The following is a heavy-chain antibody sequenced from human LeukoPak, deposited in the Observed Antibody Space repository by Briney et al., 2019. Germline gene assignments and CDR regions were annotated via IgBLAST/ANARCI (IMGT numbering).Heavy chain of an antibody. CDR3: ARSGIWDSSAWSDY. J-gene: IGHJ4*02. D-gene: IGHD6-19*01. Sequence: ASVKVSCKASGGTFSRYAISWVRQAPGQGLEWMGWINPNSGGTNYAQKFQGRVTMTRDTSISTAYMELSRLTSDDTAVYYCARSGIWDSSAWSDYWGQGTLVTVSS. CDR1: GGTFSRYA. CDR2: INPNSGGT. V-gene: IGHV1-2*02.